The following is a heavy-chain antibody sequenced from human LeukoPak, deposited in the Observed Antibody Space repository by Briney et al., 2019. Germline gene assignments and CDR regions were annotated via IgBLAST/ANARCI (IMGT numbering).Heavy chain of an antibody. D-gene: IGHD6-13*01. V-gene: IGHV3-23*01. J-gene: IGHJ4*02. CDR3: AKDPSLIAAEAYFDY. CDR2: ISGSGGST. Sequence: GGSLRLSCAASGFSFSSYAMSWVRQPPGKGLEWVSAISGSGGSTYYADSVKGRFTISRDNSKNTLYLQMNSLRAEDTAVYYCAKDPSLIAAEAYFDYWGQGTLVTVSS. CDR1: GFSFSSYA.